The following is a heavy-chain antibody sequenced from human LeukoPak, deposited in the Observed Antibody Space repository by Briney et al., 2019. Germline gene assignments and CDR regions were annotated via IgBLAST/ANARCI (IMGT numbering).Heavy chain of an antibody. V-gene: IGHV4-30-2*01. CDR2: IYHSGST. CDR1: GGSISSGGYS. J-gene: IGHJ3*02. D-gene: IGHD3-22*01. Sequence: SETLSLTCAVSGGSISSGGYSWSWIRQPPGKGLEWIGYIYHSGSTYYNPSLKSRVTISVDRSKNQFSLKLSSVTAADTAVCYCARALYYYDSSGYYGDAFDIWGQGTMVTVSS. CDR3: ARALYYYDSSGYYGDAFDI.